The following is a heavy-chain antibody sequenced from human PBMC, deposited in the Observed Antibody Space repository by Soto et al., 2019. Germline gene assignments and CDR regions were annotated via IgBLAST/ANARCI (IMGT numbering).Heavy chain of an antibody. CDR2: IIPIFGTA. J-gene: IGHJ4*02. V-gene: IGHV1-69*13. CDR3: ARDRGLGYYYDSSGYLFDY. CDR1: GYTFTTYG. Sequence: ASVKVSCKASGYTFTTYGISWVRQAPGQGLEWMGGIIPIFGTANYAQKFQGRVTITADESTSTAYMELSSLRSEDTAVYYCARDRGLGYYYDSSGYLFDYWGQGTLVTVSS. D-gene: IGHD3-22*01.